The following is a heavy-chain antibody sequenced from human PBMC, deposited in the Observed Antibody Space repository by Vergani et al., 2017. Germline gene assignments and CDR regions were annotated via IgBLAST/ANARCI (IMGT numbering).Heavy chain of an antibody. CDR3: ARQNPYGSAHVDF. CDR1: GYSVGSGYY. V-gene: IGHV4-38-2*01. J-gene: IGHJ4*02. D-gene: IGHD3-10*01. Sequence: QVDLQESGPGLVKSSETLSLNCAVSGYSVGSGYYWGWIRQPPGRGLEWIGRVHRNGNTYYTSSLMSRATISRDTSKNQFSLRLTSVTAADTAVYYCARQNPYGSAHVDFWGRGVLVTVSA. CDR2: VHRNGNT.